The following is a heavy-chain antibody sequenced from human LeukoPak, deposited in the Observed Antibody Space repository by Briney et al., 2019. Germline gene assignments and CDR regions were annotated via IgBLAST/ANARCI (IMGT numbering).Heavy chain of an antibody. D-gene: IGHD6-13*01. CDR1: GGTFSSYA. CDR3: ATGIAAAGPPNFDY. CDR2: IIPIFGTA. V-gene: IGHV1-69*13. Sequence: SVEVSCKASGGTFSSYAISWVRQAPGQGLEWMGGIIPIFGTANYAQKFQGRVTITADESTSTAYMELSSLRSEDTAVYYCATGIAAAGPPNFDYWGQGTLVTVSS. J-gene: IGHJ4*02.